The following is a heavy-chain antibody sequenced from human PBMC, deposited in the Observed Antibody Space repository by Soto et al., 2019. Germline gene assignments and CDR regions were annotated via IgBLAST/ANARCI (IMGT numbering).Heavy chain of an antibody. CDR3: ARDQGAVAGTWVPYYYYGMDV. Sequence: QVQLVQSGAEVKKPGSSVKVSCKASGGTFSSYAISWVRQAPGQGLEWMGGIIPIFGTANYAQKFQGRVTITADESTSTDYMELSSLRSEDTAVYYCARDQGAVAGTWVPYYYYGMDVWGQGTTVTVSS. V-gene: IGHV1-69*01. CDR1: GGTFSSYA. CDR2: IIPIFGTA. J-gene: IGHJ6*02. D-gene: IGHD6-19*01.